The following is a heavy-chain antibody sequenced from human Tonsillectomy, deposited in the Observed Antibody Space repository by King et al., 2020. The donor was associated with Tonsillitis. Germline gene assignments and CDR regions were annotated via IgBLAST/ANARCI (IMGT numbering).Heavy chain of an antibody. CDR1: GFTFSNAW. D-gene: IGHD3-10*01. CDR2: IKSKTDGGTT. Sequence: VQLVESGGGLVKPGGSPRLSCAAPGFTFSNAWMSWVRQAPGKGLEWVGRIKSKTDGGTTDYAAPVKGRFTISRDDSKNTLYLKMNSLKTEDTAVYYCTTGPLWFGELLFDYWGQGTLVTVSS. J-gene: IGHJ4*02. CDR3: TTGPLWFGELLFDY. V-gene: IGHV3-15*01.